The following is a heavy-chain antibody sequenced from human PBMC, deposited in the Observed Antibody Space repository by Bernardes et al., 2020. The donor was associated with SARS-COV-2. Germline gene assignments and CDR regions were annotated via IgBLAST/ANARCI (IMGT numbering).Heavy chain of an antibody. Sequence: GGSLRLSCAASGFTFSSYSMNWVRQAPGKGLEWVSSISSSSSYKYYADSVKGRFTFSRDNAKNSLYLQMNSLRAEDTAVYYCAREHRGGTAFDIWGQGTMVTVSS. CDR3: AREHRGGTAFDI. CDR1: GFTFSSYS. V-gene: IGHV3-21*01. CDR2: ISSSSSYK. D-gene: IGHD3-10*01. J-gene: IGHJ3*02.